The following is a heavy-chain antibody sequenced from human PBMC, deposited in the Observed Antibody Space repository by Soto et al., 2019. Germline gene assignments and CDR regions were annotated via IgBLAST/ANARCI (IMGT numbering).Heavy chain of an antibody. D-gene: IGHD4-4*01. CDR1: GGSISSGGYY. V-gene: IGHV4-31*03. J-gene: IGHJ4*02. CDR2: IYYSGST. Sequence: SETLSLTCTVSGGSISSGGYYWSWIRQHPGKGLEWIGYIYYSGSTYYNPSLKSRVTISVDTSKNQFSLKLSSVTAADTAVYYCARGPRSNYVLFVWGQGTLVTVSS. CDR3: ARGPRSNYVLFV.